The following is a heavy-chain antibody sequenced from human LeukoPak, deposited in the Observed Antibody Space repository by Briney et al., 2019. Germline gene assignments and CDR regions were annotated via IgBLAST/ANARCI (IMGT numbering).Heavy chain of an antibody. CDR1: SGYISTSNYY. CDR2: IFYSGST. D-gene: IGHD3-22*01. Sequence: SETLSLTCTVSSGYISTSNYYWGWVRQPPGKALEWIGNIFYSGSTYYSPSLKSRVTISLDTSRNQFSLKLSSVTAADTAVYYCARENRWAYDSYSIAFDIWGQGTMVTVSS. V-gene: IGHV4-39*07. CDR3: ARENRWAYDSYSIAFDI. J-gene: IGHJ3*02.